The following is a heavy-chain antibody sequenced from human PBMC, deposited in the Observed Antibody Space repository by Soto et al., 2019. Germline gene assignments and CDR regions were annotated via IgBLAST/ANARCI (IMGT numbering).Heavy chain of an antibody. J-gene: IGHJ3*02. Sequence: QVQLQESGPGLVKPSQTLSLTCTVSGGSISSGGYYWSWIRQHPGKGLEWIGYIYYSGSTYYNPSLKRRVTISVDTSKNPFSLKLSSVTAADTAVYYCARSGDVVTAIDGAFDIWGQGTMVTVSS. CDR3: ARSGDVVTAIDGAFDI. D-gene: IGHD2-21*02. CDR2: IYYSGST. CDR1: GGSISSGGYY. V-gene: IGHV4-31*03.